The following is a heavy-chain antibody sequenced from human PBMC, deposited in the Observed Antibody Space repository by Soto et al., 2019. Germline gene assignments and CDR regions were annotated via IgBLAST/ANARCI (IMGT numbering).Heavy chain of an antibody. Sequence: QVQLVQSGAEVRKPGSSVQFSCNASGGTFISHAISWVRQAPGQGLEWMVGIIPIFGTANHAQKFQGRVTIIADESTSTVYMELSSLRSEDTAMYYCARGWGYDSNDYYYAYWGQGTLVIVSS. CDR1: GGTFISHA. CDR3: ARGWGYDSNDYYYAY. D-gene: IGHD3-22*01. V-gene: IGHV1-69*01. J-gene: IGHJ4*02. CDR2: IIPIFGTA.